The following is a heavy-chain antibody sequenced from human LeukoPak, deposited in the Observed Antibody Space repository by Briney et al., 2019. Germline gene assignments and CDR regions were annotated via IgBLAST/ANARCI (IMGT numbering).Heavy chain of an antibody. Sequence: GGSLRLSCAASGFTFSTYGMSCVRQAPGKGVEWVSAVTGGGDSTYYADSVKGRFTITRDKSKNTLYLQMNSLRAEDTATYYCAKGTYYNTAMANFDYWGQGTLVTVSS. J-gene: IGHJ4*02. V-gene: IGHV3-23*01. CDR3: AKGTYYNTAMANFDY. CDR1: GFTFSTYG. CDR2: VTGGGDST. D-gene: IGHD5-18*01.